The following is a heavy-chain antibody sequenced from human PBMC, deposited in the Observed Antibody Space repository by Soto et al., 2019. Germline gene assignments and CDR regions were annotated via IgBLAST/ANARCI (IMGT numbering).Heavy chain of an antibody. D-gene: IGHD6-6*01. Sequence: AGSMRLSCAASGFTFSSYAMHWVRQAPGKGLEWVAVISYDGSNKYYADSVKGRFTISRDNSKNTLYLQMNSLRAEDTAVYYCARDLNRIAARPDYYYGRDVWGQGTTGTVS. CDR1: GFTFSSYA. V-gene: IGHV3-30-3*01. CDR2: ISYDGSNK. CDR3: ARDLNRIAARPDYYYGRDV. J-gene: IGHJ6*02.